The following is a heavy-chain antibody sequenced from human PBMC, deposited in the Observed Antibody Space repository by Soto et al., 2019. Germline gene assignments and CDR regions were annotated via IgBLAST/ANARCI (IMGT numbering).Heavy chain of an antibody. J-gene: IGHJ4*02. CDR1: GFMFGTYG. Sequence: QVQLVESGGGVVQPGGSLRLSCAASGFMFGTYGMHWVRQTPGKGLEWVAVMSYDGTNKYYADSVKGRITISRDNSENTLYLQMNSLRSKDTAVFYCVKDRGHIVVITAATVEKWGRGTLVTVSS. CDR2: MSYDGTNK. D-gene: IGHD2-21*02. V-gene: IGHV3-30*18. CDR3: VKDRGHIVVITAATVEK.